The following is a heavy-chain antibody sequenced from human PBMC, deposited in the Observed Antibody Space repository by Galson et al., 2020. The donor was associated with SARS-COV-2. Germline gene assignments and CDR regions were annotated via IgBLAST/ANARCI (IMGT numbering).Heavy chain of an antibody. J-gene: IGHJ5*02. CDR3: ARHAWFDP. CDR1: GDSITSHH. Sequence: SETLSLTCTVSGDSITSHHWSWIRQPPGKGLEWIGLMFKTGIINYNPSLTSRVTISVDTSKNQFFLKVNSVTAADTAVYYCARHAWFDPWGQGTLVTVSS. CDR2: MFKTGII. V-gene: IGHV4-59*08.